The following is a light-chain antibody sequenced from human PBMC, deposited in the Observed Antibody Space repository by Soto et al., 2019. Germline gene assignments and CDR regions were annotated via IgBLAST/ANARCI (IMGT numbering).Light chain of an antibody. V-gene: IGLV4-69*01. CDR1: SGHSSYA. Sequence: QLVLTQSPSASASLGALVKLTCILSSGHSSYAIAWHQQQPEKGPRYLMKLNSDGSHSKGDGIPDRFSGSSSGAERYLTISSLQSEDEADYYCQTWGTGIRVFGGGTKLTVL. CDR3: QTWGTGIRV. J-gene: IGLJ2*01. CDR2: LNSDGSH.